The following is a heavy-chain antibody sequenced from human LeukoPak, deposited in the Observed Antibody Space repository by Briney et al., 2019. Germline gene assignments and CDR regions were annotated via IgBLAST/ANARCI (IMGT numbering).Heavy chain of an antibody. CDR3: SRGSGWSSVY. Sequence: GGSLRLSCTASGFTFSDYWMTWVRQAPGKGLEWIGFISGGTTEYAASVKGRFTISRDDSTSIAYLQMNSLTTEDTAVYYCSRGSGWSSVYWGQGTLVTVSS. CDR2: ISGGTT. CDR1: GFTFSDYW. V-gene: IGHV3-49*04. J-gene: IGHJ4*02. D-gene: IGHD6-19*01.